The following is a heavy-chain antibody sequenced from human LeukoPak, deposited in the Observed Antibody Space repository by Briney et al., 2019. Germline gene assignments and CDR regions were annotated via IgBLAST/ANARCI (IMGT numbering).Heavy chain of an antibody. D-gene: IGHD6-13*01. CDR1: GYTFTSYW. CDR3: AKAPRNSSTMLDY. V-gene: IGHV1-46*01. J-gene: IGHJ4*02. CDR2: INPSDGSI. Sequence: GASVKVSCKASGYTFTSYWIQWVRQAPGQGLEWMGLINPSDGSIAYAHRFQGRVTMTRDTSTSIVYMDLSGLRSEDTAVYYCAKAPRNSSTMLDYWGQGTLVTVSS.